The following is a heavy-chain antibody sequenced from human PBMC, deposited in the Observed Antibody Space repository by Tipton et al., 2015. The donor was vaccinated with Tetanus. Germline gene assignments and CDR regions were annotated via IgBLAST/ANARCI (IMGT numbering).Heavy chain of an antibody. J-gene: IGHJ5*02. CDR1: GFIFSSYG. CDR2: SWYDGTDK. CDR3: AREADWSGGSCFFGDFDP. D-gene: IGHD2-15*01. V-gene: IGHV3-33*01. Sequence: SLRLSCAASGFIFSSYGIHWVRQAPGKGLEWLAVSWYDGTDKYYADSVKGRFTISRDNSKNTLYLQMNSLRAEDTALYYCAREADWSGGSCFFGDFDPWGQGTQVTVSS.